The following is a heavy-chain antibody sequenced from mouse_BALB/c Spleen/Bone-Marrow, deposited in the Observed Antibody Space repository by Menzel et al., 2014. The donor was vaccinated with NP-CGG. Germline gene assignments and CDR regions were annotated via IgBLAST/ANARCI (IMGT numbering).Heavy chain of an antibody. Sequence: QVQLQQSGAELVKPGASVKLSCKASGYTFTSYWMHWVKQRPGQGLEWIGGIDPSDSYTNYNQKFKGKATLTVDKSSSTAYMQLSSLTSEDSAVYYCARDSITTVVATDYWGQGTTLTVSS. CDR3: ARDSITTVVATDY. CDR1: GYTFTSYW. J-gene: IGHJ2*01. V-gene: IGHV1-69*02. D-gene: IGHD1-1*01. CDR2: IDPSDSYT.